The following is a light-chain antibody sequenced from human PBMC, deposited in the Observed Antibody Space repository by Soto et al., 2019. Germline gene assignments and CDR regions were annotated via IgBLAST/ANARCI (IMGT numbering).Light chain of an antibody. CDR3: QQTYSTLSIT. V-gene: IGKV1-39*01. CDR1: ESIARH. Sequence: DIQMTQSPSSLSASVGDRVTITCRASESIARHLNWYQQKPGKAPNLLIYAASSLQNGVPSRFRGGGSGTDFTLTINNLQPEDFATDYCQQTYSTLSITFGQGTRLEIK. J-gene: IGKJ5*01. CDR2: AAS.